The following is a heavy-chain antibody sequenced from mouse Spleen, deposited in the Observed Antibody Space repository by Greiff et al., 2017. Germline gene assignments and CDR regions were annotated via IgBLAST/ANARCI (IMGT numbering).Heavy chain of an antibody. V-gene: IGHV7-3*01. Sequence: EVHLVESGGGLVQPGGSLSLSCAASGFTFTDYYMSWVRQPPGKALEWLGFIRNKANGYTTEYSASVKGRFTISRDNSQSILYLQMNALRAEDSATYYCARYMNYGGFAYWGQGTLVTVSA. CDR2: IRNKANGYTT. CDR3: ARYMNYGGFAY. D-gene: IGHD1-2*01. J-gene: IGHJ3*01. CDR1: GFTFTDYY.